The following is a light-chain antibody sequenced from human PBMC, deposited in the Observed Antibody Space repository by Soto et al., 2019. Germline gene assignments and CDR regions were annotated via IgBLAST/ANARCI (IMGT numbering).Light chain of an antibody. CDR1: QGIRSY. CDR2: RAS. J-gene: IGKJ1*01. CDR3: LQHNAHPWT. Sequence: DIPLTQSPSFLSASSGDRITITCRASQGIRSYLVWYQQRPGTAPTVLISRASRLHTGVPSRVSGSGSGTEFTLTITSLEPEDFATYYCLQHNAHPWTFGQGTKVEI. V-gene: IGKV1-9*01.